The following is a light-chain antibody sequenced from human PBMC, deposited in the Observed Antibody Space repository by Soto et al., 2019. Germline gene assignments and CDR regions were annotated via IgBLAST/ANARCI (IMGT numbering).Light chain of an antibody. Sequence: ESVFLLSSSTLSLSPGERVTLSCRASQYINTRLAWYQHRPGQAPRLLIYQTSIRAAGIPARFSASGSGTDFTLTISDVQPEDFALYYCHQRQSWPRTFGQGTKV. CDR3: HQRQSWPRT. CDR1: QYINTR. J-gene: IGKJ1*01. CDR2: QTS. V-gene: IGKV3-11*01.